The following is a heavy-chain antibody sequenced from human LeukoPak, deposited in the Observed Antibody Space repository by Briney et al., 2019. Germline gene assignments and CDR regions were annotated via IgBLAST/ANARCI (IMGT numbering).Heavy chain of an antibody. Sequence: GGSLRLSRVASGFTFSSFSMHWVRQPPGKGLEWVAGISYDGSHKYYGDSVKGRFTISRDNSKNTVYLQMNTLGPQDTAVFYCASDPNRLADNGGDYFDNWGQGTLVTVFS. V-gene: IGHV3-30*06. CDR2: ISYDGSHK. J-gene: IGHJ4*02. CDR3: ASDPNRLADNGGDYFDN. D-gene: IGHD2-21*01. CDR1: GFTFSSFS.